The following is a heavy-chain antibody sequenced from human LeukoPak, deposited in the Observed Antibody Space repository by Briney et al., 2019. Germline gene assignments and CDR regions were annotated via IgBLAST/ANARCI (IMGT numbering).Heavy chain of an antibody. Sequence: GGSLRLSCAASGFTFSSYEMNWVRQAPGKGLEWVSYISSSGSTIYHADSVRGRFTISRDNAKNSLYLQMNSLRAEDTAVYYCARFRAATTRFDYWGQGTLVTVSS. CDR2: ISSSGSTI. V-gene: IGHV3-48*03. CDR3: ARFRAATTRFDY. D-gene: IGHD1/OR15-1a*01. CDR1: GFTFSSYE. J-gene: IGHJ4*02.